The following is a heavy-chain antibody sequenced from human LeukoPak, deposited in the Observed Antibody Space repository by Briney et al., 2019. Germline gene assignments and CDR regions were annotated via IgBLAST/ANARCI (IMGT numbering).Heavy chain of an antibody. CDR1: GFTFRSSA. CDR2: ISGSGGST. D-gene: IGHD4-17*01. J-gene: IGHJ4*02. CDR3: AKDRSYGDYEG. V-gene: IGHV3-23*01. Sequence: QPEGSLRLSCAASGFTFRSSAMSWVRQAPGKGLEWVSTISGSGGSTYYADSVKGRFTISRDNSKNTLYLQMNSLRAEDTAVYYCAKDRSYGDYEGWGQGTLVTVSS.